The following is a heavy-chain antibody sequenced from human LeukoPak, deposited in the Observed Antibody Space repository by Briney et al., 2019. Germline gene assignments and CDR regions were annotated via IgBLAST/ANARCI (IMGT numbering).Heavy chain of an antibody. CDR2: IYSGGST. V-gene: IGHV3-66*01. D-gene: IGHD5-18*01. J-gene: IGHJ4*02. CDR1: GFTVSSNY. CDR3: ARAEGYSYGYLGFDY. Sequence: GGSLRLSCAASGFTVSSNYMGWVRQAPGKGLEWVSFIYSGGSTYYADSVKGRFTISRDNSKNTLYLQMNSLRAEDTAVYYCARAEGYSYGYLGFDYWGQGTLVTVSS.